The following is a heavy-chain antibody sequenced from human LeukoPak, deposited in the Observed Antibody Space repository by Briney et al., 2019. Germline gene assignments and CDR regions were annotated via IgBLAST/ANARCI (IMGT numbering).Heavy chain of an antibody. CDR1: GGSISSYY. Sequence: SETLSLTCTVSGGSISSYYWSWIRQPPGKGLEWLGYIYYSGSTNYNPSLKSRVTISVDTSKNQFSLKLSSVTAADTAVYYCARVFGRGLAARSGGHFDYWGQGTLVTVSS. D-gene: IGHD6-6*01. V-gene: IGHV4-59*01. J-gene: IGHJ4*02. CDR3: ARVFGRGLAARSGGHFDY. CDR2: IYYSGST.